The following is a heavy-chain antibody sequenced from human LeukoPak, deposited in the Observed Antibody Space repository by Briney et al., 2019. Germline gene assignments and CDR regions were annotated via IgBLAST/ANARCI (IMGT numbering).Heavy chain of an antibody. CDR2: ISYDGSNK. D-gene: IGHD4-17*01. CDR1: GFTFSSYG. J-gene: IGHJ6*03. V-gene: IGHV3-30*03. Sequence: GGSLRLSCAASGFTFSSYGMHWVRQAPGKGLEWVAVISYDGSNKYYADSVKGRFTISRDNSKNTLYLQMNSLRAEDTAVYYCARRLPPSVTTGYYYYYMDVWGKGTTVTVSS. CDR3: ARRLPPSVTTGYYYYYMDV.